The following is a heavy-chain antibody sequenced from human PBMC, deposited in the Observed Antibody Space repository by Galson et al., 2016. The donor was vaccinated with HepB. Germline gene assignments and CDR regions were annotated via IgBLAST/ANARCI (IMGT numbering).Heavy chain of an antibody. CDR1: GGSISSDTYY. CDR3: ATVVQDYYGLGSPPLFDY. CDR2: ISYSGST. J-gene: IGHJ4*02. Sequence: LSLTCTVSGGSISSDTYYWRWLRQHPGKGLEWIGYISYSGSTYYNPSLKSRVTMSVDTSKNQFYLKLSSVTAAYTAVYYCATVVQDYYGLGSPPLFDYWGQGTLVTVAS. V-gene: IGHV4-31*03. D-gene: IGHD3-10*01.